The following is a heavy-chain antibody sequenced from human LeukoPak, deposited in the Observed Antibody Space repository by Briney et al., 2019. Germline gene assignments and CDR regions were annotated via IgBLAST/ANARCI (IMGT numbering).Heavy chain of an antibody. CDR2: IARNGGST. CDR1: GFNFINSA. V-gene: IGHV3-64*01. D-gene: IGHD6-13*01. Sequence: KPGGSLRLSCAASGFNFINSAMHWVRQAPGKGLEYVSGIARNGGSTYYTNSVKGRFTISRDDSKNTLYLQMGSLRPEDMAVYYCAKGGVWQQLAVDYWGQGTLVTVSS. CDR3: AKGGVWQQLAVDY. J-gene: IGHJ4*02.